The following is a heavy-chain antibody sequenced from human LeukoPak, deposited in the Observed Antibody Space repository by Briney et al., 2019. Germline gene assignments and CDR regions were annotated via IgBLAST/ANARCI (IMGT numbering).Heavy chain of an antibody. D-gene: IGHD5-18*01. CDR1: GYSFTSYW. V-gene: IGHV5-51*01. CDR2: IYPGDSDT. CDR3: ARHDTAMASSYYFDY. Sequence: GESLKISCKGSGYSFTSYWIGWVRQMPGKGLEWMGIIYPGDSDTRYSPSFQGQVTISADKSISTAYLQWSSLKASDTAMYYCARHDTAMASSYYFDYWGQGTLVTVSS. J-gene: IGHJ4*02.